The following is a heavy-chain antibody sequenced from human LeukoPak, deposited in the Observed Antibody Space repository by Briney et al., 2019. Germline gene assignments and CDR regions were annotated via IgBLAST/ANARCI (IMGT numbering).Heavy chain of an antibody. CDR2: MYLSGTT. J-gene: IGHJ4*02. CDR1: GASINSLDL. V-gene: IGHV4-4*02. D-gene: IGHD3-22*01. Sequence: SGTLSLTCTVSGASINSLDLWSWVRQPPGKGLEWIGEMYLSGTTHSNPSVKSRVTISIDKSKNQFFLNLSSVTAADTAVYYCAGLVGRYSSGLYYYYFDYWGQGTLVTVSS. CDR3: AGLVGRYSSGLYYYYFDY.